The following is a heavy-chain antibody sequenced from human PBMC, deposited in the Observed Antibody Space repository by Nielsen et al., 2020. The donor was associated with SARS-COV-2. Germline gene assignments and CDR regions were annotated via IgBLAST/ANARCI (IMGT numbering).Heavy chain of an antibody. CDR2: IYYSGST. J-gene: IGHJ5*02. CDR3: ARVGGRGRSSGYYGCWFDP. Sequence: SETLSLTCTVSGGSISSGGYYWSWIRQHPGKGLEWIGYIYYSGSTYYNPSLKSRVTISVDTSKNQFSLKLSSVTAADTAVYYCARVGGRGRSSGYYGCWFDPWGQGTLVTVSS. V-gene: IGHV4-31*03. CDR1: GGSISSGGYY. D-gene: IGHD3-22*01.